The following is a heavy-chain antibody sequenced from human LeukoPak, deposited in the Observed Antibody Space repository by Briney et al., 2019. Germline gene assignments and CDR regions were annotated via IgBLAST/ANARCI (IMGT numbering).Heavy chain of an antibody. D-gene: IGHD3-3*01. CDR3: ARDRPPTTIFGVVIPNWFDP. CDR2: INTNTGNP. Sequence: ASVKVSCKASGYTFTSYAMNWVRQAPGQGLEWMGWINTNTGNPTYAQGFTGRFVFSLDTSVSTAYLQISSLKAEDTAVYYCARDRPPTTIFGVVIPNWFDPWGQGTLVTVFS. V-gene: IGHV7-4-1*02. J-gene: IGHJ5*02. CDR1: GYTFTSYA.